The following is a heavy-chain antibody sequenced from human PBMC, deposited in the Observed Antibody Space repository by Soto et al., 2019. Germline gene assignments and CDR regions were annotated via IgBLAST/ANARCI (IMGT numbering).Heavy chain of an antibody. CDR3: ARDRDSCSGGSCYKNWFDP. V-gene: IGHV4-59*01. D-gene: IGHD2-15*01. Sequence: PSETLSLTCTVSGGSITSYYWSWIRQPPGKGLEWIGYIYYSGATTYHPSLKSRVTMSVDTSKNQFSLKLTSVTAADTAVYYCARDRDSCSGGSCYKNWFDPWGQGTLVTVSS. CDR1: GGSITSYY. CDR2: IYYSGAT. J-gene: IGHJ5*02.